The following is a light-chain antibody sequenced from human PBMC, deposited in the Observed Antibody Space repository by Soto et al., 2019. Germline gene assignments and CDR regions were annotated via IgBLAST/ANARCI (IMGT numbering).Light chain of an antibody. CDR1: TSNIGSST. J-gene: IGLJ3*02. V-gene: IGLV1-44*01. CDR2: GTS. CDR3: ASWDDRLNGLWV. Sequence: QSVLTQPPSASGTPGQTVTISCSGTTSNIGSSTVTWYQQPPGTAPKLLIYGTSQRPLGVPDRFSGSKSGTSASLAISGLQSEDEADYYCASWDDRLNGLWVFGGGTKVTVL.